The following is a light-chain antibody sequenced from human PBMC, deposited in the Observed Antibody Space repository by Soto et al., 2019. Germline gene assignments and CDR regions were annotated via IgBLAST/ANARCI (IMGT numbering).Light chain of an antibody. CDR3: QQSYSTPWT. Sequence: DIPMTQSPSSLSASVGDRVTITCRASQSLSSYLNWYQQKPGKAPQLLIYAASSLQSGVPSRFSGSGSGTEFTLTISSLQPEDFATYYCQQSYSTPWTFGQGTKVEIK. V-gene: IGKV1-39*01. CDR1: QSLSSY. J-gene: IGKJ1*01. CDR2: AAS.